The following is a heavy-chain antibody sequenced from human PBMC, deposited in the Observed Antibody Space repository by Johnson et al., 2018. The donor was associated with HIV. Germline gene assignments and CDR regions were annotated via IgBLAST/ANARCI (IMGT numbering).Heavy chain of an antibody. D-gene: IGHD4-23*01. CDR2: IYSGGST. CDR3: AKLRWAPRAFDI. Sequence: EVQLVESGGGLVQHGGSLRLSCAASGFTVSSNYMSWVRQAQGKGLEWVSVIYSGGSTYYADSVKGRFTISRDNSKNTLYLQMNSLRAEDTAVYYCAKLRWAPRAFDIWGQGTMVTVSS. V-gene: IGHV3-66*02. CDR1: GFTVSSNY. J-gene: IGHJ3*02.